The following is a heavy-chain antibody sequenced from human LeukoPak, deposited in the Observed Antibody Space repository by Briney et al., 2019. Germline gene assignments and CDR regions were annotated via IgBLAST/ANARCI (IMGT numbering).Heavy chain of an antibody. V-gene: IGHV3-23*01. CDR3: AKVKRPFNGIDP. CDR1: GFTFSGYV. CDR2: ISASGGNT. Sequence: PGGSLRLSCAASGFTFSGYVMTWVRQAPGKGLEWVSAISASGGNTYYADSVKGRFTISRDNSKNTLSLQMNSLRAEDTAVYYCAKVKRPFNGIDPWGQGTLVTVSS. J-gene: IGHJ5*02. D-gene: IGHD4-17*01.